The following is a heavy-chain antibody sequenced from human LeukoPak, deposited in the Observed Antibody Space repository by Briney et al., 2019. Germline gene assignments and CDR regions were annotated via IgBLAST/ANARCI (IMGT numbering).Heavy chain of an antibody. J-gene: IGHJ4*02. V-gene: IGHV1-24*01. Sequence: GASVKVSCKVSGYTLTELSMHWVRQAPGKGLEWMGGFDPEDGETIYAQKFQGRVTMTEDTSTDTAYMELSSLRSEDTAVHYCATGYYYDSSGYYYAFDYWGQGTLVTVSS. CDR3: ATGYYYDSSGYYYAFDY. CDR1: GYTLTELS. CDR2: FDPEDGET. D-gene: IGHD3-22*01.